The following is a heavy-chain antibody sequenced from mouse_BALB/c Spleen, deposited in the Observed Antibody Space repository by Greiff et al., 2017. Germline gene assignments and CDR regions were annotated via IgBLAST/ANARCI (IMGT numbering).Heavy chain of an antibody. CDR2: ISYDGSN. CDR1: GYSITSGYY. D-gene: IGHD2-14*01. V-gene: IGHV3-6*02. J-gene: IGHJ3*01. CDR3: AREDYRYAAY. Sequence: VQLQQSGPGLVKPSQSLSLTCSVTGYSITSGYYWNWIRQFPGNKLEWMGYISYDGSNNYNPSLKNRISITRDTSKNQFFLKLNSVTTEDTATYYCAREDYRYAAYWGQGTLVTVSA.